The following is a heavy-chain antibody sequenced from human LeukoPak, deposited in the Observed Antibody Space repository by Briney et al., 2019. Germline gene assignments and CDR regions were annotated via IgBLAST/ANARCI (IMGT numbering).Heavy chain of an antibody. V-gene: IGHV3-48*01. Sequence: QPGGSLRLSCAASAFTFSSYWMSWVRQAPGKGLEWVSYISSSSSTIYYADSVKGRFTISRDNAKNSLYLQMNSLRAEDTAVYYCARGKSRWFGESAFDYWGQGTLVTVSS. CDR1: AFTFSSYW. J-gene: IGHJ4*02. CDR2: ISSSSSTI. CDR3: ARGKSRWFGESAFDY. D-gene: IGHD3-10*01.